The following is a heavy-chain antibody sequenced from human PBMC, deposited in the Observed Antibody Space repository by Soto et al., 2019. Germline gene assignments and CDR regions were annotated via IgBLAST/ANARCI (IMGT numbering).Heavy chain of an antibody. CDR3: ARGTQYQLLSIYYGMDV. D-gene: IGHD2-2*01. Sequence: GGSLRLSCAASGFTFSGYSMNWVRQAPGKGLEWVSSISSSSSYIYYADSVKGRFTISRDNAKNSLYLQMNSLRAEDTAVYYCARGTQYQLLSIYYGMDVWGQGTTVTVSS. J-gene: IGHJ6*02. CDR2: ISSSSSYI. V-gene: IGHV3-21*01. CDR1: GFTFSGYS.